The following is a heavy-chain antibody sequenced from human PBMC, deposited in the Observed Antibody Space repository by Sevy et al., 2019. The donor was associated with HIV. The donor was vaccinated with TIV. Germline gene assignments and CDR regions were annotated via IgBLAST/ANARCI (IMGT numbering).Heavy chain of an antibody. CDR1: GFTFSNYW. CDR3: LADNSWEDY. V-gene: IGHV3-74*01. J-gene: IGHJ4*02. CDR2: VNSDGTST. D-gene: IGHD6-13*01. Sequence: GGSLRLSCAASGFTFSNYWMHWVRQAPGKGLVWVSRVNSDGTSTNYADSVKSRFTISRDNAKNTLCLQMSRLRAEDTAVYYCLADNSWEDYWGQGTLVTVSS.